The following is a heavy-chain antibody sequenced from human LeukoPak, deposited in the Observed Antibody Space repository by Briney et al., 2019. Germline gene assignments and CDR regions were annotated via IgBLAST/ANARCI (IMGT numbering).Heavy chain of an antibody. Sequence: SVKVSCKASGGTFSSYAISWVRQAPGQGLEWMGGIIPIFGTANYAQKFQGRVTITTDESTSTAYTELSSLRSEDTAVYYCATGIAAAGTVDYWGQGTLVTVSS. CDR1: GGTFSSYA. D-gene: IGHD6-13*01. J-gene: IGHJ4*02. CDR3: ATGIAAAGTVDY. CDR2: IIPIFGTA. V-gene: IGHV1-69*05.